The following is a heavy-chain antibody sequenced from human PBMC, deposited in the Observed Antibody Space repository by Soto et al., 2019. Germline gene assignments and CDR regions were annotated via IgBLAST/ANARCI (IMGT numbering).Heavy chain of an antibody. CDR1: GLTFNTYS. CDR3: ARAGGTTVTGLWHFDS. V-gene: IGHV3-33*01. Sequence: GSLRLSCEASGLTFNTYSMHWVRQPPGKGLEWLAAIWYDGTQKYYADSVKGRFIISRDNSKKTLYLEMNSLRAEDTAVYYCARAGGTTVTGLWHFDSWGQGTLVTVSS. J-gene: IGHJ4*02. CDR2: IWYDGTQK. D-gene: IGHD4-17*01.